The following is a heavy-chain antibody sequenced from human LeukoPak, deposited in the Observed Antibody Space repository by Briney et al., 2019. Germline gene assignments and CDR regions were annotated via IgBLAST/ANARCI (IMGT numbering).Heavy chain of an antibody. CDR1: GFTFSTYG. CDR3: ANDGKNDGLDI. Sequence: GGSLRLSCAASGFTFSTYGMHWVRQAPGKGLDWVTFIRYDGSNKYYTDSVKGRFTISRDNSKNTLHLQMISLRTEDTAVYYCANDGKNDGLDIWGQGTLVTVSS. CDR2: IRYDGSNK. J-gene: IGHJ3*02. D-gene: IGHD1-1*01. V-gene: IGHV3-30*02.